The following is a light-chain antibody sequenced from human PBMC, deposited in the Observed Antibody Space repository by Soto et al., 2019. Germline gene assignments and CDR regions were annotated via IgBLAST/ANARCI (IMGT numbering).Light chain of an antibody. Sequence: QSALTQPPSVSGAPGQRVTISCTGSSSNIGAGYDVHWYQQLPGTAPKLLIYGTHYRPSGVPDRFSGSQSDTSASLAITGRRAEDEAEYYCAVWDDSLRGVLFGGGTKLTVL. CDR2: GTH. CDR3: AVWDDSLRGVL. CDR1: SSNIGAGYD. V-gene: IGLV1-40*01. J-gene: IGLJ2*01.